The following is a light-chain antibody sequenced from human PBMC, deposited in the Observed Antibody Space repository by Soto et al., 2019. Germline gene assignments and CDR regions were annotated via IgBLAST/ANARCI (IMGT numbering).Light chain of an antibody. CDR1: SSDVGNYKF. CDR2: EIT. J-gene: IGLJ3*02. CDR3: CSYAGRSTWV. Sequence: QSALTQPASVSGSPGQSITLSCTGTSSDVGNYKFVSWYQQYPGKAPKIMIYEITERPSGVSNRFSGSKSGNTASLTISGLQAEDEADYYCCSYAGRSTWVFGGGTKLTVL. V-gene: IGLV2-23*02.